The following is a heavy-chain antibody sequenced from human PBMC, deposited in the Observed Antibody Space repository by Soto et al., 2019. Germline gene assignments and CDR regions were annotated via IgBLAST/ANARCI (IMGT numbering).Heavy chain of an antibody. J-gene: IGHJ4*02. D-gene: IGHD3-10*01. Sequence: SVKVSCKASGGTFSNHAFNWVRQAPGQGLEWMGGIIPVIGVPNYAQKFQGRVTITADASTTTTYMELSSLRSEDTAVYYCARDLEFRDGNISHLDYWGQGALVTVSS. CDR2: IIPVIGVP. CDR3: ARDLEFRDGNISHLDY. V-gene: IGHV1-69*10. CDR1: GGTFSNHA.